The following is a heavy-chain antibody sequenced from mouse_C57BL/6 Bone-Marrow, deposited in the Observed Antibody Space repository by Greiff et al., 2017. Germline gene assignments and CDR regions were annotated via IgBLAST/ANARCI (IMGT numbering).Heavy chain of an antibody. CDR1: GFSLSTSGMG. D-gene: IGHD2-4*01. CDR3: GRRGDDYDGDY. Sequence: QVQLKESGPGILQSSPTLSLSCSSSGFSLSTSGMGVSWIRQPSGLGLEWLAHIYCGDDKRYNPFLKSRPTNSKDTSSNQVFLKITSVDTAETATYYCGRRGDDYDGDYWGQGTLVTVSA. V-gene: IGHV8-12*01. J-gene: IGHJ3*01. CDR2: IYCGDDK.